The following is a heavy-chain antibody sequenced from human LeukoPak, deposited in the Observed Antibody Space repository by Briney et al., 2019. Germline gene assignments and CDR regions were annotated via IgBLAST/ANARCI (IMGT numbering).Heavy chain of an antibody. Sequence: GRSLRLSCAASGFAVGSNYMTWVRQAPGQGLEWVSIIYSGGITYFADSVKGRFTISRDNSKNTLYLQMNSLRAEDTAVYYCARVSEGYGDYSPFFDYWGQGTLVTVSS. CDR2: IYSGGIT. J-gene: IGHJ4*02. CDR3: ARVSEGYGDYSPFFDY. V-gene: IGHV3-53*01. CDR1: GFAVGSNY. D-gene: IGHD4-17*01.